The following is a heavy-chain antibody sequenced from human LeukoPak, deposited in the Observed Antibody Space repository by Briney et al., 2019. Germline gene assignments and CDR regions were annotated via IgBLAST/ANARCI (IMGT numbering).Heavy chain of an antibody. CDR2: IYYSGST. Sequence: SETLSLTCTVSGGSISSYYWSWIRQPPGKGLEWIGYIYYSGSTNYNPSLKSRVTISVDTSKNQFSLKLSSVTAADTAVYYCARDRYSSGWYYFDYWGRGTLVTVSS. V-gene: IGHV4-59*01. CDR3: ARDRYSSGWYYFDY. CDR1: GGSISSYY. D-gene: IGHD6-19*01. J-gene: IGHJ4*02.